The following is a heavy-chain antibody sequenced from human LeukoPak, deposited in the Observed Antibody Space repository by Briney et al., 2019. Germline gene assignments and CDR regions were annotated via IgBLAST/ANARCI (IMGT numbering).Heavy chain of an antibody. D-gene: IGHD6-19*01. CDR2: IYTTGST. Sequence: SETLSLTCTVSGGPFNNFYWSWLRQSAGKGLEWIGRIYTTGSTNYNPSLKSRVTMSVDTSKNQFSLRLSSVSAADTAVYYCARGYSSGWYYVDAWGTGTTVTVSS. V-gene: IGHV4-4*07. CDR1: GGPFNNFY. J-gene: IGHJ6*03. CDR3: ARGYSSGWYYVDA.